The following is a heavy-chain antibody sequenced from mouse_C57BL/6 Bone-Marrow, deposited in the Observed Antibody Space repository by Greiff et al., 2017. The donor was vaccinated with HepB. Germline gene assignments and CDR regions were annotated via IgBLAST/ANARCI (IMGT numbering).Heavy chain of an antibody. V-gene: IGHV8-12*01. CDR2: IYWDDDK. Sequence: QVTLKVCGPGILQSSQTLSLTCSFSGFSLSTSGMGVSWIRQPSGKGLEWLAHIYWDDDKRYNPSLKSRLTISKDTSRNQVFLKITSVDTADTATYYCARGVQLRFYFDYWGQGTTLTVSS. CDR1: GFSLSTSGMG. D-gene: IGHD3-2*02. CDR3: ARGVQLRFYFDY. J-gene: IGHJ2*01.